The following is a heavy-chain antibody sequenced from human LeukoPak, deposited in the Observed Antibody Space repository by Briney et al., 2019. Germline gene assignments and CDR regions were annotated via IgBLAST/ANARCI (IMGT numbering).Heavy chain of an antibody. J-gene: IGHJ4*02. V-gene: IGHV1-2*06. CDR3: ARPDYGGKGFGY. CDR2: INPNSGGT. Sequence: GASVKVSCKASGYSFSDNYMHWVRQAPGQGLEWMGRINPNSGGTNYAQKFQGRVTMTRDTSIGTAYMELSRLRSDDTAVYYCARPDYGGKGFGYWGQGTLVTVSS. D-gene: IGHD4-23*01. CDR1: GYSFSDNY.